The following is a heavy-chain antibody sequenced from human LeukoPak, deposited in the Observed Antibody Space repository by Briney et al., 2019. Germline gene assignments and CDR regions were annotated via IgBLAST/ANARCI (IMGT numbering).Heavy chain of an antibody. CDR2: IIPIFGTA. J-gene: IGHJ6*03. CDR3: ARDGPGPYYYYMDV. CDR1: GGTFSSYA. Sequence: SVKVSCKASGGTFSSYAISWVRQAPGQGLEWMGRIIPIFGTANYAQKFQGRVTITTDESTSTAYMELSSLRSEDTAVYYCARDGPGPYYYYMDVWGKGTTVTVSS. V-gene: IGHV1-69*05.